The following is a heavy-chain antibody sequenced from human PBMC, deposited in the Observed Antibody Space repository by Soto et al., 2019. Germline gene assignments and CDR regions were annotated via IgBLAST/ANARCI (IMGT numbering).Heavy chain of an antibody. D-gene: IGHD2-15*01. V-gene: IGHV1-8*01. CDR2: MNPNSGNT. J-gene: IGHJ4*02. Sequence: VSQETEQGLEWMGWMNPNSGNTGYAQKFQGRVTMTRNTSISTANMELSSLRSEDTAVYYCARAYQGYCSGGSCYRFDYWGQGTLVTVSS. CDR3: ARAYQGYCSGGSCYRFDY.